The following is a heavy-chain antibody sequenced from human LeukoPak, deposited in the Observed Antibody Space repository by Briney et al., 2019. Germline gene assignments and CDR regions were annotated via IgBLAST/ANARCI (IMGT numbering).Heavy chain of an antibody. J-gene: IGHJ4*02. CDR2: SYYSGST. Sequence: NPSETLSLTCTVSGGSVSSYNYYWSWLRQPPGKGLEWIGYSYYSGSTNYNPSLKSRVTISVDTSKNQFSLKLSSVTAADTAVYYCARDRRDWGSTDYFDYWGQGTLVTVSS. CDR1: GGSVSSYNYY. D-gene: IGHD7-27*01. V-gene: IGHV4-61*01. CDR3: ARDRRDWGSTDYFDY.